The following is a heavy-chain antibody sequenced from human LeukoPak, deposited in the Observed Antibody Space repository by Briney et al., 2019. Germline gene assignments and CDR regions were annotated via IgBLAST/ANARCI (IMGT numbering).Heavy chain of an antibody. CDR2: ISYDGSNK. CDR3: ARDSGYERSFDY. D-gene: IGHD5-12*01. J-gene: IGHJ4*02. Sequence: GGSLRLSCAASGFTFSSYAMHWVRQAPGKGLEWVAVISYDGSNKYYADSVKGRFTISRDNSKNTLYLQMSSLRAEDTAVYYCARDSGYERSFDYWGQGTLVTVSS. CDR1: GFTFSSYA. V-gene: IGHV3-30*04.